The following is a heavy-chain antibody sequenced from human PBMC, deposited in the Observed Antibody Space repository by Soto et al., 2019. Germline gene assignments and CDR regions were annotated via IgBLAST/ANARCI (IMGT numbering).Heavy chain of an antibody. Sequence: GGLRLSCAASGFTFNTYGMNWLRQTPGRGLEWVAYISSSSTTIYYADSVKGRFTISRDNAKYSLYLQINSLRAEDTGLYYCARDPGMVRGVVVFDNWGQGTLVTVSS. J-gene: IGHJ4*02. CDR3: ARDPGMVRGVVVFDN. V-gene: IGHV3-48*01. CDR2: ISSSSTTI. CDR1: GFTFNTYG. D-gene: IGHD3-10*01.